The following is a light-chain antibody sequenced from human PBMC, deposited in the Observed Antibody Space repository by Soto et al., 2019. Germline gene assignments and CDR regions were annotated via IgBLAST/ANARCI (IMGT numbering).Light chain of an antibody. Sequence: QAVVTQPPSASGTPGQRVTISCSGGSSNIGTNTLNWYQQLPGTAPKLLIYSNSHRPSEVPARFSASKSGTSASLAISGLQSEDEADYYCAIWDDSLNAWVFGGGTKLTVL. CDR2: SNS. V-gene: IGLV1-44*01. CDR3: AIWDDSLNAWV. CDR1: SSNIGTNT. J-gene: IGLJ3*02.